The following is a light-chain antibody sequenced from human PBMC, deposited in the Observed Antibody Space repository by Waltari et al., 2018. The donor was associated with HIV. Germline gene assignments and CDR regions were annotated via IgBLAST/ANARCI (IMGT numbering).Light chain of an antibody. CDR2: AAS. CDR3: QQLNSYPVT. V-gene: IGKV1-9*01. J-gene: IGKJ4*01. Sequence: DIRLTQSPSLLSASMGDRVTITCRASQDISTLLAWYQQKPGKAPTLLVYAASTLQSGVSSRFRGNGSVTDFTLTISSLQPEDCATYYCQQLNSYPVTFGGGAKVEI. CDR1: QDISTL.